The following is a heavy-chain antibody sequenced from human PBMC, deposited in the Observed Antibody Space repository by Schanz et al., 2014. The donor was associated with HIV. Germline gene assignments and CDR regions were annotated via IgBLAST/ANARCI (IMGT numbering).Heavy chain of an antibody. Sequence: QVQLVQSGAEVKKPGSSVKVSCKASGDTFSSYAISWVRQAPGQGLEWMGGINPLFGTRNYAQMFQGRVTITADESTNTAYMELSTLRSDDTAVYYCATCLITIGCSSWGQGTLVTVSS. J-gene: IGHJ5*02. CDR3: ATCLITIGCSS. CDR2: INPLFGTR. V-gene: IGHV1-69*01. CDR1: GDTFSSYA. D-gene: IGHD1-1*01.